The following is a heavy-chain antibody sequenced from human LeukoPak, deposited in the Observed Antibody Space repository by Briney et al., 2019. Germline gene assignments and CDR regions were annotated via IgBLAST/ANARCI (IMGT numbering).Heavy chain of an antibody. CDR2: ISAYNGNT. CDR3: ARDSKWELLQLSRAFDI. CDR1: GYTFTSYG. D-gene: IGHD1-26*01. V-gene: IGHV1-18*01. J-gene: IGHJ3*02. Sequence: ASVKVSCKASGYTFTSYGISWVRQAPGQGLEWMGWISAYNGNTNYAQKLQGRVTMTTDTSTSTAYMELRSLRSDDTAVYYCARDSKWELLQLSRAFDIWGQGTMVTVSS.